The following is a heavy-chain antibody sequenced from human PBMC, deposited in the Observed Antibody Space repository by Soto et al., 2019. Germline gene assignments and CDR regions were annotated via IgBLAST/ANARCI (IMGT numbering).Heavy chain of an antibody. CDR1: GFSLSTSGVG. J-gene: IGHJ4*02. CDR2: IDWDDDM. CDR3: ARLLGSCTGSNCRYYFDS. V-gene: IGHV2-5*02. Sequence: QITLKESGPTLMEPTQTLTLTCTFSGFSLSTSGVGVGWMRQPPRKALEGLALIDWDDDMRYSPALSSRLTIHQDTSKTTVVLTMHNLDPVDTATYYCARLLGSCTGSNCRYYFDSWGQGTLVNVYS. D-gene: IGHD2-8*02.